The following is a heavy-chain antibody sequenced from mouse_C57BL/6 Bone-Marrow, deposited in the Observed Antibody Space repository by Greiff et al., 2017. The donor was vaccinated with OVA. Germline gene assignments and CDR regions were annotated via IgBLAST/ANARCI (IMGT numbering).Heavy chain of an antibody. J-gene: IGHJ3*01. CDR1: GYTFTDYE. CDR2: IDPETGGT. D-gene: IGHD1-1*01. Sequence: VKLQESGAELVRPGASVTLSCKASGYTFTDYEMHWVKQTPVHGLEWIGAIDPETGGTAYNQKFKGKAILTADKSSSTAYMELRSLTSEDSAVYYCTRGRCYYGSSPWFAYWGQGTLVTVSA. CDR3: TRGRCYYGSSPWFAY. V-gene: IGHV1-15*01.